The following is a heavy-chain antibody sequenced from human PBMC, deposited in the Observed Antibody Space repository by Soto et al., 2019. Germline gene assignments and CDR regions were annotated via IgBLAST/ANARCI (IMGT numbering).Heavy chain of an antibody. D-gene: IGHD6-13*01. CDR2: ISSSSSTI. CDR3: ARDSIAAAGIYYYGMDV. CDR1: GFTFSSYS. V-gene: IGHV3-48*01. J-gene: IGHJ6*02. Sequence: GGSLRLSCAASGFTFSSYSMNWVRQAPGKGLEWVSYISSSSSTIYYADSVKGRFTISRDNAKNSLYLQMNSLRAEDTAVYYCARDSIAAAGIYYYGMDVWGQGTTVTVSS.